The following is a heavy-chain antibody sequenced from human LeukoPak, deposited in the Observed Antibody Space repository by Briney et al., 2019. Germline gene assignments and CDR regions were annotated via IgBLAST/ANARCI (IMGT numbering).Heavy chain of an antibody. D-gene: IGHD3-10*01. CDR3: ARHRGWVRGVARYGMDV. CDR1: GGSISSYY. CDR2: NYYSGSP. V-gene: IGHV4-59*08. J-gene: IGHJ6*02. Sequence: PSETLSLICTVCGGSISSYYWSWMRQPPGKALEGLGYNYYSGSPNYNPSLKGRVTISVDSSKNQFSLKLSSVTAADTVVYYCARHRGWVRGVARYGMDVWGQGTTVTVSS.